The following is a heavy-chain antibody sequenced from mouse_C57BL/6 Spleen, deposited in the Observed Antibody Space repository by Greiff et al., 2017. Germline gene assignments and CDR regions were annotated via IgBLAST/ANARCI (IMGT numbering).Heavy chain of an antibody. CDR3: ARAYGYDWYFDV. D-gene: IGHD2-2*01. V-gene: IGHV1-61*01. J-gene: IGHJ1*03. Sequence: QVHVKQPGAELVRPGSSVKLSCKASGYTFTSYWMDWVKQRPGQGLEWIGNIYPSDSETHYNQKFKDKATLTVDKSFSTAYMQLSSLTSEDSAVYYCARAYGYDWYFDVWGTGTTVTVSS. CDR2: IYPSDSET. CDR1: GYTFTSYW.